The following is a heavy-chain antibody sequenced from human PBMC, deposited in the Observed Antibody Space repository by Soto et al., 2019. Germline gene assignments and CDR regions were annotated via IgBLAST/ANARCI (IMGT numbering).Heavy chain of an antibody. CDR1: GFTFSSYA. CDR3: AKRASYYESSGFYYFDY. Sequence: GGSLRLSCAASGFTFSSYAMSWVRQAPGKGLEWVSAISGSGGSTDYAESVKGRFTISRDNSKDTLYLQMNSLRADDTAVYYCAKRASYYESSGFYYFDYWGQGTLVTVSS. CDR2: ISGSGGST. J-gene: IGHJ4*02. V-gene: IGHV3-23*01. D-gene: IGHD3-22*01.